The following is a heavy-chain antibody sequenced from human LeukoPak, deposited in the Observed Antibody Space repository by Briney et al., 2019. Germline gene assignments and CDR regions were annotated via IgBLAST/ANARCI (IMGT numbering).Heavy chain of an antibody. CDR3: AKTYSGYDFGYFDY. V-gene: IGHV3-23*01. D-gene: IGHD5-12*01. CDR2: ISGSGGST. CDR1: GFTFSSYA. Sequence: GGSLRLSCAAPGFTFSSYAMSWVRQAPGKGLEWVSAISGSGGSTYYADSVKGRFTISRDNSKNTLYLQMNSLRAGDTAVYYCAKTYSGYDFGYFDYWGQGTLVTVSS. J-gene: IGHJ4*02.